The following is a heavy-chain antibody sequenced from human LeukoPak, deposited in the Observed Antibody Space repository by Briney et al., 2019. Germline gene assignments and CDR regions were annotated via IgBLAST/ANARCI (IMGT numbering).Heavy chain of an antibody. V-gene: IGHV4-59*01. Sequence: SETLSLTCTVSGGSINSYYWSWIRQPPGKGLEWIGYIYYTGNTNYNPSLKSRVAMSVYTSKNQFSLKLRSVTAADTAVYHCARINNWNYEVDYWGQGTLVTVSS. D-gene: IGHD1-7*01. CDR3: ARINNWNYEVDY. J-gene: IGHJ4*02. CDR2: IYYTGNT. CDR1: GGSINSYY.